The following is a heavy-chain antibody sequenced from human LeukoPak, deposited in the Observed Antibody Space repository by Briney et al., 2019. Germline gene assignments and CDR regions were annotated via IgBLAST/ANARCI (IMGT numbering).Heavy chain of an antibody. V-gene: IGHV4-59*01. CDR1: GGSISSYY. CDR3: AANLRYSYGGLRIGY. CDR2: IYYSGST. Sequence: SETLSLTCTVSGGSISSYYWSWIRQPPGKGLEWIGYIYYSGSTNYNPSLKSRVTISVDTSKNQFSLKLSSVTAADTAVYYCAANLRYSYGGLRIGYWGQGTLVTVSS. D-gene: IGHD5-18*01. J-gene: IGHJ4*02.